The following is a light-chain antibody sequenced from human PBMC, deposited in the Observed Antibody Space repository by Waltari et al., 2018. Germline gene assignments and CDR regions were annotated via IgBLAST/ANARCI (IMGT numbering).Light chain of an antibody. CDR3: ATWDDNLKGL. J-gene: IGLJ3*02. Sequence: QSLLTQPASASGTPGQRVTISCSGSTSNIGSTAVNWYQVVPGTAPKLLIYNNNQRPSGVPDRFSGSKSGTSASLAISGLQSDDEADYYCATWDDNLKGLFGGGTKLTV. CDR2: NNN. CDR1: TSNIGSTA. V-gene: IGLV1-44*01.